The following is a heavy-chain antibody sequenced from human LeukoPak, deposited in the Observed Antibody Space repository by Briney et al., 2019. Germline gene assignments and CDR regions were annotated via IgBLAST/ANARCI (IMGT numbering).Heavy chain of an antibody. D-gene: IGHD3-10*01. V-gene: IGHV3-74*01. Sequence: GGSLRLSCAASGFTFSSYWMHWARQAPGKGLVWVSRINSDGSSTSYADSVKGRFTISRDNAKNTLYLQMNSLGAEDTAVYYCGRDAVLGSGSINYWGQGVLVTVSS. CDR1: GFTFSSYW. J-gene: IGHJ4*02. CDR2: INSDGSST. CDR3: GRDAVLGSGSINY.